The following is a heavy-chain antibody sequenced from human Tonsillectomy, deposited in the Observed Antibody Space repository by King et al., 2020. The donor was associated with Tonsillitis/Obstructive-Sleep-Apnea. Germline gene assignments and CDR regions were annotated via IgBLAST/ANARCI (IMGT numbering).Heavy chain of an antibody. CDR2: INHSGST. D-gene: IGHD3-3*01. V-gene: IGHV4-34*01. CDR3: AVTIFGVSYRGARNWFDP. CDR1: GGFFSGYY. Sequence: VQLQQWGAGLLKPSETLSLTCAVYGGFFSGYYWSWIRQPPGKGLEWIGEINHSGSTNYNPSLKSRVTISVDTSKNQFSLKLSSVTAADTAVYYCAVTIFGVSYRGARNWFDPWGQGTLVTVSS. J-gene: IGHJ5*02.